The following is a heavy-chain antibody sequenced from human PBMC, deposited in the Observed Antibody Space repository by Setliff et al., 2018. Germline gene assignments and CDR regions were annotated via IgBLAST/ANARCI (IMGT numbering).Heavy chain of an antibody. CDR3: AIFPGPMVPTTP. D-gene: IGHD2-15*01. V-gene: IGHV3-30*02. CDR1: GFTFSSYG. CDR2: IRDDGTNT. J-gene: IGHJ4*02. Sequence: SGGSLRLSCAASGFTFSSYGMHWVRQAPGKGLEWVASIRDDGTNTYYTESVKARFAISRDNSENTLYLRMNSLRVEDTAVYYCAIFPGPMVPTTPGGQGTTVTVSS.